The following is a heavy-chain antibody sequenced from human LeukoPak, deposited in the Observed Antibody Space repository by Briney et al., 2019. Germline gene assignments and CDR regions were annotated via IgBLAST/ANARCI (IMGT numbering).Heavy chain of an antibody. CDR2: ISSSGSTK. CDR3: ARGGLSIMGY. CDR1: GITFSSYS. D-gene: IGHD2/OR15-2a*01. Sequence: GGSLRLSCGASGITFSSYSMNWVRQAPGKGLEWVSYISSSGSTKYYADSVKGRFTISRDNARNSLCLQMNSLRAEDTAVYFCARGGLSIMGYWGQGTLVTVSS. J-gene: IGHJ4*02. V-gene: IGHV3-48*01.